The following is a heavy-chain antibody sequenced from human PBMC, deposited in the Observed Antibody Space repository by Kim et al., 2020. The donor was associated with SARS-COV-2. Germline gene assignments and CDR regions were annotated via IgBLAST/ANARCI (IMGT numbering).Heavy chain of an antibody. CDR1: GYTFTSYY. J-gene: IGHJ6*02. CDR3: ARGDVPDTAMVIDYYYYGMDV. V-gene: IGHV1-46*01. Sequence: ASVKVSCKASGYTFTSYYMHWVRQAPGQGLEWMGIINPSGGSTSYAQKFQGRVTMTRDTSTSTVYMELSSLRSEDTAVYYCARGDVPDTAMVIDYYYYGMDVWGQGTTVTVSS. CDR2: INPSGGST. D-gene: IGHD5-18*01.